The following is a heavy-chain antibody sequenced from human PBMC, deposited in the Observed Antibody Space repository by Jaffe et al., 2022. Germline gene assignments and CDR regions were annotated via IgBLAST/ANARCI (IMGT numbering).Heavy chain of an antibody. CDR3: AREMANYDFWSGYYEN. CDR2: ISSSSSTI. CDR1: GFTFSSYS. Sequence: EVQLVESGGGLVQPGGSLRLSCAASGFTFSSYSMNWVRQAPGKGLEWVSYISSSSSTIYYADSVKGRFTISRDNAKNSLYLQMNSLRAEDTAVYYCAREMANYDFWSGYYENWGQGTLVTVSS. V-gene: IGHV3-48*01. J-gene: IGHJ4*02. D-gene: IGHD3-3*01.